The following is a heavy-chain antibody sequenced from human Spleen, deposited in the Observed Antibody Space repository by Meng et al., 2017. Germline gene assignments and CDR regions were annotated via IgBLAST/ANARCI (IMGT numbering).Heavy chain of an antibody. J-gene: IGHJ4*02. V-gene: IGHV1-2*06. CDR2: MNPLSGDA. D-gene: IGHD6-13*01. CDR3: ARDEDISAAGKLFGDY. CDR1: GYTFTGHY. Sequence: ASVKVSCKASGYTFTGHYMHWVRQAPGQGLEWMGRMNPLSGDADFPQKFQGRVTMTGDTSISTAYMELSGLRSDDTAMYYCARDEDISAAGKLFGDYWGQGTLVTVSS.